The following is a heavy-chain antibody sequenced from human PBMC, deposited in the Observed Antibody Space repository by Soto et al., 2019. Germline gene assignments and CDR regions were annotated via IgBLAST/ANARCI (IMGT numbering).Heavy chain of an antibody. CDR3: ARLANSGSYSNGMDV. CDR2: IYPSDSDT. J-gene: IGHJ6*02. V-gene: IGHV5-51*01. Sequence: ESLKISCKGSGYSVTNYWIGWVRQMPGKGLEWMGIIYPSDSDTRYSPSFQGQVTISADKSISTAYLQWSSLKASDTAMYYCARLANSGSYSNGMDVWGQGTTVTVSS. CDR1: GYSVTNYW. D-gene: IGHD1-26*01.